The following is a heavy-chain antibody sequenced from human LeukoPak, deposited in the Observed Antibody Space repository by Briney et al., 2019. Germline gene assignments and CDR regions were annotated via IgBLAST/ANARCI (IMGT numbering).Heavy chain of an antibody. CDR1: DDSIKSGDYY. V-gene: IGHV4-30-4*08. D-gene: IGHD3-22*01. J-gene: IGHJ4*02. CDR3: ARDYYDSSGYYRFGY. Sequence: SQTLSLTCTVSDDSIKSGDYYWSWIRPPPGKGLEWIGEINHSGSTNYNPSLKSRVTISVDTSKNQFSLKLSSVTAADTAVYYCARDYYDSSGYYRFGYWGQGTLVTVSS. CDR2: INHSGST.